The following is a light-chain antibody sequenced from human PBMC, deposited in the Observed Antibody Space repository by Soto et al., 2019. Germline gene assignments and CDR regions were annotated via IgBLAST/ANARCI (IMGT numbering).Light chain of an antibody. CDR1: SSDVGAYNY. CDR3: SSYVGSNNFYV. CDR2: EVT. V-gene: IGLV2-8*01. Sequence: QPVLTQPPSASGSPGQSVSISCTGTSSDVGAYNYVSWYQQHPGKAPKLMIYEVTKRPSGVPDRFSGSKSGNTASLTVSGLQAEDEADYYCSSYVGSNNFYVFGTGTKLTVL. J-gene: IGLJ1*01.